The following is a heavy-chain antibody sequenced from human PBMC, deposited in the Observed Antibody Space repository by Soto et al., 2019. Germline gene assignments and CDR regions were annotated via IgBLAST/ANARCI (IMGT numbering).Heavy chain of an antibody. J-gene: IGHJ4*02. CDR1: GGSISSYY. CDR3: ARGYCSGGSCYPQPNDY. Sequence: TETLSLTCTVSGGSISSYYWSWIRQPPGKGLEWIGYIYYSGSTNYNPSLKSRVTISVDTSKNQFSLKLRSLRSDDTAVYYCARGYCSGGSCYPQPNDYWGQGTLVTVSS. CDR2: IYYSGST. V-gene: IGHV4-59*01. D-gene: IGHD2-15*01.